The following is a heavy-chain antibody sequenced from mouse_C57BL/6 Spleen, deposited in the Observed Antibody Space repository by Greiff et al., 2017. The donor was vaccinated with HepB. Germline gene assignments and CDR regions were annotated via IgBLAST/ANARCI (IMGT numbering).Heavy chain of an antibody. V-gene: IGHV1-81*01. CDR1: GYTFTSYG. CDR2: IYPRSGNT. D-gene: IGHD2-4*01. CDR3: ARRNDYEKYFDV. Sequence: VQGVESGAELARPGASVKLSCKASGYTFTSYGISWVKQRTGQGLEWIGEIYPRSGNTYYNEKFKGKATLTADKSSSTAYMELRSLTSEDSAVYFCARRNDYEKYFDVWGTGTTVTVSS. J-gene: IGHJ1*03.